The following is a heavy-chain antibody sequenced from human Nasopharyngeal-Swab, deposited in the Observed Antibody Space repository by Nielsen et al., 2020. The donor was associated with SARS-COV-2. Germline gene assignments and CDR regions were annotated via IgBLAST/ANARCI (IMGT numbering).Heavy chain of an antibody. J-gene: IGHJ6*03. CDR1: GYSFTTYG. CDR3: ARVHGYYHYLDL. CDR2: IAVYNGKT. D-gene: IGHD4-17*01. V-gene: IGHV1-18*01. Sequence: ASVKVSCKASGYSFTTYGISWVRQAPGQGLEWMGWIAVYNGKTNYAQRVQGRVTMTTDLSTDTAYMELRSLRSDDTAVYYCARVHGYYHYLDLWGNGTTLTVSS.